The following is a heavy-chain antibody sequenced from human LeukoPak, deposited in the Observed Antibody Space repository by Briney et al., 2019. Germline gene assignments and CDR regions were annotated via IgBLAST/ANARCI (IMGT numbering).Heavy chain of an antibody. CDR2: INHSGST. Sequence: SETLSLTCTVSGDSISRSVYYWGWIRQPPGKGLEWIGEINHSGSTNYNPSLKSRVTISVDTSKNQFSLKLSSVTAADTAVYYCARLGQWLVLDYWGQGTLVTVSS. V-gene: IGHV4-39*07. CDR1: GDSISRSVYY. CDR3: ARLGQWLVLDY. D-gene: IGHD6-19*01. J-gene: IGHJ4*02.